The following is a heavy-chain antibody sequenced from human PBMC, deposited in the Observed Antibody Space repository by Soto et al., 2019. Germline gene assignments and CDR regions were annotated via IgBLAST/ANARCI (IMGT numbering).Heavy chain of an antibody. Sequence: PGESLKISCKGSGYSFTSYWIGWVRQMPGKGLEWMGIIYPGDSDTTYSPSFQGHVTISVDKSISTAYLQWSSLKASDSAMYYCARHSGPYSSTSPVGYWGQGTLVTVSS. CDR2: IYPGDSDT. CDR3: ARHSGPYSSTSPVGY. J-gene: IGHJ4*02. V-gene: IGHV5-51*01. D-gene: IGHD6-19*01. CDR1: GYSFTSYW.